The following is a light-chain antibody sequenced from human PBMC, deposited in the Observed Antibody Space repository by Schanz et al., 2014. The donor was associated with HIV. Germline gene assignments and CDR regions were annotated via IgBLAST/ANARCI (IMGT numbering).Light chain of an antibody. CDR1: SSDVGGYNY. V-gene: IGLV2-23*02. Sequence: QSALTQPASVSGSPGQSITISCTGTSSDVGGYNYVSWYQQHPGQAPKLMIYDVNKRPSGVPDRFSGSKSGNTATLTISGLQAEDESDYFCCSYAGSGMPVVFGGGTKLTVL. CDR3: CSYAGSGMPVV. J-gene: IGLJ2*01. CDR2: DVN.